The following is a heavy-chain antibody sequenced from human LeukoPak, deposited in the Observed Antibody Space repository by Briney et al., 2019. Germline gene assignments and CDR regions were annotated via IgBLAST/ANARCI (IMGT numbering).Heavy chain of an antibody. V-gene: IGHV4-34*01. D-gene: IGHD2-15*01. Sequence: SETLSLTCAVYGGSFSGYYWSWIRQPPGKGLEWLGEINHSGSTNYNPSLKSRVTISVDTSKNQFSLKLSSVTAADTAVYYCAREIVATISGFDYWGQGTLVTGSS. J-gene: IGHJ4*02. CDR2: INHSGST. CDR1: GGSFSGYY. CDR3: AREIVATISGFDY.